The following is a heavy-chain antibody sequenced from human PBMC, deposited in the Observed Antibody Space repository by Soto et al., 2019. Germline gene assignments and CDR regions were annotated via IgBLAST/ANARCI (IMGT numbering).Heavy chain of an antibody. CDR1: GYIFKSYG. V-gene: IGHV1-18*01. CDR3: ARSPAIAAAGDERDWYFDL. CDR2: ISAYNGDT. D-gene: IGHD6-13*01. J-gene: IGHJ2*01. Sequence: QVQLVQSGAEVKKPGASVKVSCKASGYIFKSYGISWVRQAPGEGLEWMGWISAYNGDTNYAQKLQGRVTMTTDTSTSTAYMELRSLRSDDTAVYYCARSPAIAAAGDERDWYFDLWGRGTLVTVSS.